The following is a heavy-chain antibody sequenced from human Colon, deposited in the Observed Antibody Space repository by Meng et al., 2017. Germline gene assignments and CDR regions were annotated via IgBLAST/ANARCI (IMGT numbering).Heavy chain of an antibody. V-gene: IGHV1-3*01. Sequence: QVQLVQSGAELKKPGASVKVSFQASGNSFTSYGMHWLRQAPGQRPEWMGWIYPADGNRRYSQKFQDRLTITTDTFARTAYMELSSLRSEDTAVYFCARDERGGPYYFDYWGQGTLVTVSS. CDR2: IYPADGNR. CDR1: GNSFTSYG. J-gene: IGHJ4*02. CDR3: ARDERGGPYYFDY.